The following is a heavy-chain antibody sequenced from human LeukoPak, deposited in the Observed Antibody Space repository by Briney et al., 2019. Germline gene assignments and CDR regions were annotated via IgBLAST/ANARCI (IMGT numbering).Heavy chain of an antibody. CDR2: ISAYNGNT. Sequence: ASVTVSCTASGYTFTSYGISWVRQAPGQGLEWMGWISAYNGNTNYAQKLQGRVTMTTDTSTSTAYMELRSLRSDDTAVYYCARSRAPIAVAGVWGQGTLVTVSS. CDR3: ARSRAPIAVAGV. CDR1: GYTFTSYG. D-gene: IGHD6-19*01. V-gene: IGHV1-18*01. J-gene: IGHJ4*02.